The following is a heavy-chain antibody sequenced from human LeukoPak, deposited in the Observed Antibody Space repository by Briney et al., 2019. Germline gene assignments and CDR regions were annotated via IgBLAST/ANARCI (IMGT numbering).Heavy chain of an antibody. CDR2: IIPIFGTA. Sequence: ASVKVSCKASGGTFSSYAISWVRQAPGQGLEWMGGIIPIFGTANYAQKFQGRVTITTDESTSTAYMELSSLRSEDTAVYYCARQSHSWGDAFDIWGQGTMVTVSS. D-gene: IGHD3-16*01. CDR3: ARQSHSWGDAFDI. J-gene: IGHJ3*02. CDR1: GGTFSSYA. V-gene: IGHV1-69*05.